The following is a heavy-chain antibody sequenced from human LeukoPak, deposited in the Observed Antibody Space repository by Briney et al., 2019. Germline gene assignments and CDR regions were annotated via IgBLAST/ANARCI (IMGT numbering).Heavy chain of an antibody. D-gene: IGHD3-16*02. Sequence: GGSLRLSCAASRFTFSNYAMSWVRQAPGKGLEWVSAISDSGDSTYYADSVKGRFTISRDNSKNTLYLQMNSLRAEDTAVYYCARALNDYVWGSYRSPLDYWGQGTLVTVSS. CDR2: ISDSGDST. CDR1: RFTFSNYA. CDR3: ARALNDYVWGSYRSPLDY. J-gene: IGHJ4*02. V-gene: IGHV3-23*01.